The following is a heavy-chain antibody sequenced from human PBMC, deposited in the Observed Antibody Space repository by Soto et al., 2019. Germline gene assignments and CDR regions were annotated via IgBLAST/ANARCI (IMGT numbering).Heavy chain of an antibody. CDR2: IDPSDSYT. J-gene: IGHJ4*02. CDR3: AMALEMAKHPGPHY. CDR1: GYSFTSYW. D-gene: IGHD5-12*01. V-gene: IGHV5-10-1*01. Sequence: PGESRNISCKGSGYSFTSYWISWVRQMPGKGLEWMGRIDPSDSYTNYSPSFQGHVTISADKSISTAYLQWSSLKASDTAMYYCAMALEMAKHPGPHYWGQGTLVTVSS.